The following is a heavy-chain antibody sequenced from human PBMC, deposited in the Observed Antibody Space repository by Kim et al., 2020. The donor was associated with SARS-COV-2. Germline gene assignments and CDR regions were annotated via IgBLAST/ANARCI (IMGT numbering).Heavy chain of an antibody. V-gene: IGHV3-23*01. J-gene: IGHJ4*02. Sequence: AASVKGRFTISRDNSKNTLYLQMNSLRAEDTAVYYCAKRGITMVRGPNDYWGQGTLVTVSS. D-gene: IGHD3-10*01. CDR3: AKRGITMVRGPNDY.